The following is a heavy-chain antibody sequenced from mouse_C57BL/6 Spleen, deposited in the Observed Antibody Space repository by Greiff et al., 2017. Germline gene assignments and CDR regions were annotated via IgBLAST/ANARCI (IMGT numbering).Heavy chain of an antibody. D-gene: IGHD2-3*01. V-gene: IGHV5-17*01. CDR1: GFTFSDYG. J-gene: IGHJ4*01. CDR2: ISSGSSTI. CDR3: ALDGYDAMDY. Sequence: VESGGGLVKPGGSLKLSCAASGFTFSDYGMHWVRQAPEKGLEWVAYISSGSSTIYYADTVKGRFTISRDNAKNTLFLQMTSLRSEDTAMYYCALDGYDAMDYWGQGTSVTVSS.